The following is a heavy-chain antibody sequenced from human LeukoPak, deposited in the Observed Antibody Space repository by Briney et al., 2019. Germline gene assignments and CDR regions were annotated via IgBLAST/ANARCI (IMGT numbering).Heavy chain of an antibody. CDR3: ARANSLWAGGDY. Sequence: GGSLRLSCAASGFTFSTYWMTWVRQAPGKGLEWVANINQHGSEKYYVDSVKGRFTISRDNAKNSLYLQMNSLRAEDTAVYYCARANSLWAGGDYWGQGTLVTVSS. D-gene: IGHD5-18*01. J-gene: IGHJ4*02. CDR2: INQHGSEK. CDR1: GFTFSTYW. V-gene: IGHV3-7*01.